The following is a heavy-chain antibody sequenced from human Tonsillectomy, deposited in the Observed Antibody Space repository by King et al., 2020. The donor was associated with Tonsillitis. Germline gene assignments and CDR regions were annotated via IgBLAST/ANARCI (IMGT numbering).Heavy chain of an antibody. V-gene: IGHV5-51*01. CDR2: IYPGDSDT. J-gene: IGHJ3*01. Sequence: QLVQSGVEVKKPGESLKISCKASGYTFTNYWIGWVRQMPGKGLEWMGIIYPGDSDTRYSPSFQGQVTISADKSVTTAYLQWSSLKASDTAMYYCASRPDAFDVWGQGTKVTVSS. CDR3: ASRPDAFDV. CDR1: GYTFTNYW.